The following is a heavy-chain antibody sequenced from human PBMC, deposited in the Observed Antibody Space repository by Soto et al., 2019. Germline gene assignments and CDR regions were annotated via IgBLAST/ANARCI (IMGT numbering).Heavy chain of an antibody. CDR1: GYPFTGYY. V-gene: IGHV1-2*02. Sequence: ASVKVSCKASGYPFTGYYMHWVRQAPGQGLEWMGWINPNSGGTNYAQKFQGRVTMTRDTSISTAYMELSRLRSDDTAVYYCARAPPYSGRYFAYWGQGTLVTVSS. D-gene: IGHD1-26*01. CDR2: INPNSGGT. CDR3: ARAPPYSGRYFAY. J-gene: IGHJ4*02.